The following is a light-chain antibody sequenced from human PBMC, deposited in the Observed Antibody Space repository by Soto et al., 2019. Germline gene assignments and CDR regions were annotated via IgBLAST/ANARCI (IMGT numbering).Light chain of an antibody. V-gene: IGLV2-14*03. Sequence: VLTQPASVSGSPGQSISISCTGTSSDVGGYNYVSWYQHQPGKAPKLVIFDVSGRPSGISNRFSGSKSGNTASLTISGLRPEDEADYYCSSYTDLNLYVFGTGTKVTVL. J-gene: IGLJ1*01. CDR1: SSDVGGYNY. CDR3: SSYTDLNLYV. CDR2: DVS.